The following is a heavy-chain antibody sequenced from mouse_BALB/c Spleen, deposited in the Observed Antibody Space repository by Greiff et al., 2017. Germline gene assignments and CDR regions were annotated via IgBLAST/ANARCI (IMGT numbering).Heavy chain of an antibody. V-gene: IGHV1-4*01. CDR2: INPSSGYT. D-gene: IGHD2-14*01. J-gene: IGHJ1*01. Sequence: VQLQQSGAELARPGASVKMSCKASGYTFTSYTMHWVKQRPGQGLEWIGYINPSSGYTNYNQKFKDKATLTADKSSSTAYMQLSSLTSEDSAVYYCARNYRYDWYFDVWGAGTTVTVSS. CDR1: GYTFTSYT. CDR3: ARNYRYDWYFDV.